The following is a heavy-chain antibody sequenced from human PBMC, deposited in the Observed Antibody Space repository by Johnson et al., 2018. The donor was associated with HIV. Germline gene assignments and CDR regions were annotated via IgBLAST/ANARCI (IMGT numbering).Heavy chain of an antibody. D-gene: IGHD2-21*02. CDR1: GFTFSSYA. Sequence: QVQVVESGGGLVQPGGSLRLSCAVSGFTFSSYAMHWVRQAPGKGLEWVAVISYDGSNKYYADSAKGRFTISSDNSKNTLYLQMDSLRAEDTALYYCARDGGAYCGGDCFSDAFDLWGQGTMVTVSS. J-gene: IGHJ3*01. CDR2: ISYDGSNK. V-gene: IGHV3-30*04. CDR3: ARDGGAYCGGDCFSDAFDL.